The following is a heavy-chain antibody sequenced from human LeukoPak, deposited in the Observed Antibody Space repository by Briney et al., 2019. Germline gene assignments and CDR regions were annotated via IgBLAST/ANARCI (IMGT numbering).Heavy chain of an antibody. Sequence: SETLSLTCTVSGGSISSYYWSWIRQPAGKGLEWIGRIYTSGSANYNPSLKSRVTMSVDTSKNQFSLKLSSVTAADTAVYYCARGAYYYGSGLPFDPWGQGTLVTVSS. CDR3: ARGAYYYGSGLPFDP. D-gene: IGHD3-10*01. J-gene: IGHJ5*02. V-gene: IGHV4-4*07. CDR1: GGSISSYY. CDR2: IYTSGSA.